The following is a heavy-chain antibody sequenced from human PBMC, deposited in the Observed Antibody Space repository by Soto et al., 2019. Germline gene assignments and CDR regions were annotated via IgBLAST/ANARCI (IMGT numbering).Heavy chain of an antibody. CDR1: GFTFTSYW. J-gene: IGHJ6*04. CDR2: INKDGSEK. CDR3: VRGIASRL. Sequence: EVQVVESGGGLVQPGGSLRLSCAASGFTFTSYWMTWVRQAPGRGLEWVANINKDGSEKSYVDSVKGRFTISRDNAKSSLYLHMNSLRADDTAVYYCVRGIASRLWGKGTTVIVSS. V-gene: IGHV3-7*01. D-gene: IGHD2-21*01.